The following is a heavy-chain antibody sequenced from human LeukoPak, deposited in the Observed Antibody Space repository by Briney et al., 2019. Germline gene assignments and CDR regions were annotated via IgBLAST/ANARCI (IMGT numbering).Heavy chain of an antibody. CDR3: ARALTSKFDY. CDR2: INHSGST. J-gene: IGHJ4*02. V-gene: IGHV4-39*07. Sequence: SETLSLTCTVSGGSISSGGYYWSWIRQHPGKGLEWIGEINHSGSTNYNPSLKSRVTISVDTSKNQFSLKLSSVTAADTAVYYCARALTSKFDYWGQGTLVTVSS. CDR1: GGSISSGGYY.